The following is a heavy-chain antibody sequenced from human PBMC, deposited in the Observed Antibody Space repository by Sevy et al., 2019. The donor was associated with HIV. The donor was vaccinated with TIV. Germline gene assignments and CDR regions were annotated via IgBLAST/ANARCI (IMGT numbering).Heavy chain of an antibody. CDR1: GFTFISFT. V-gene: IGHV3-48*04. J-gene: IGHJ5*02. D-gene: IGHD2-8*01. Sequence: GGSLRLSCAASGFTFISFTMNWVRQAPGKGLEWVSKISSSGSSIYYADPVKGRFTISRDNAKNSLNLQMTSLRAEDTAVYYCTRNGGAFDNGFDPWGQGTLVTVSS. CDR3: TRNGGAFDNGFDP. CDR2: ISSSGSSI.